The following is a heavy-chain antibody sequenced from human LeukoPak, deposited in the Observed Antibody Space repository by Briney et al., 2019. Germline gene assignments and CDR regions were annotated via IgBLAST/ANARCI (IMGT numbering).Heavy chain of an antibody. CDR3: ARGISGSYYFDY. V-gene: IGHV4-34*01. CDR2: INHSGST. D-gene: IGHD6-19*01. J-gene: IGHJ4*02. Sequence: SETLSLTCAVYGGSFSGYYWSWIRQPPGKGLEWIGEINHSGSTNYNPSLKNRVTISLDTSKNQFSLRLSSVTAADTAVYYCARGISGSYYFDYWGQGTLVTVSS. CDR1: GGSFSGYY.